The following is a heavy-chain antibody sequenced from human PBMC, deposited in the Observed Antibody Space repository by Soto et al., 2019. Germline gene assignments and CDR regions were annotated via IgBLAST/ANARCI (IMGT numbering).Heavy chain of an antibody. V-gene: IGHV2-5*02. CDR2: IYWDDDK. CDR3: AHRGDMSGNWDQGYLDN. Sequence: QITLKESGPTRVKPTQTLMLTCSFSGFSLTSRPVGVAWIRQPPGKALEWLAVIYWDDDKRYSPSLKSRLSIAKDTSKNQVVLTMAYMDPVDTATYFCAHRGDMSGNWDQGYLDNWGQGILVTVSS. CDR1: GFSLTSRPVG. D-gene: IGHD7-27*01. J-gene: IGHJ4*02.